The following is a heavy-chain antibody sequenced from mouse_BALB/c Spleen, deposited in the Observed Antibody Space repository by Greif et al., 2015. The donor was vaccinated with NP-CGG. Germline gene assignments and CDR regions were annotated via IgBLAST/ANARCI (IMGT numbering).Heavy chain of an antibody. J-gene: IGHJ3*01. V-gene: IGHV5-12*02. CDR1: GFTFSDYY. CDR2: ISNGGGST. D-gene: IGHD1-1*01. CDR3: TRGRGYAGFGD. Sequence: EVKLMESGGGLVQPGGSLKLSCATSGFTFSDYYMYWVRQTPEKRLEWVAYISNGGGSTYYPDTVKGRFTIPRDNATNARYLQMSRLDVEDTAMYYNTRGRGYAGFGDRGQGTLVTVNA.